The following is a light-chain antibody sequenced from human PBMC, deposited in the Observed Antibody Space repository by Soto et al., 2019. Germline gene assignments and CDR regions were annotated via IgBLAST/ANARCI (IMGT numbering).Light chain of an antibody. CDR1: QSVSSN. V-gene: IGKV3-15*01. CDR3: QQYGSSPIT. CDR2: GAS. Sequence: EIVMTQSPATLSVSPGERATLSCRASQSVSSNLAWYQQKPGQPPRLLIYGASTRATGIPARFSGGGSGTEFTLTISSLQSEDFAVYYCQQYGSSPITFGQGTRLEIK. J-gene: IGKJ5*01.